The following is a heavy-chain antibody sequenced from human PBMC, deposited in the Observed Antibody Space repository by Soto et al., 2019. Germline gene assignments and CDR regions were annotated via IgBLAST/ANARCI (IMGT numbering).Heavy chain of an antibody. Sequence: GGSLRLSCAASGFTFSSYAMHWVRQAPGKGLEWVAVISYDGSNKYYADSVKGRFTISRDNSKNTLYLQMNSLRAEDTAVYYCARDLGYCSSTSCPLGITIFNWFDPWGQGTLVTVSS. J-gene: IGHJ5*02. CDR3: ARDLGYCSSTSCPLGITIFNWFDP. CDR1: GFTFSSYA. CDR2: ISYDGSNK. D-gene: IGHD2-2*01. V-gene: IGHV3-30-3*01.